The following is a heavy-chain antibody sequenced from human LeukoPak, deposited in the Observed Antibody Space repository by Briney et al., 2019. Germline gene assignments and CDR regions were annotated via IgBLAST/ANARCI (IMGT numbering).Heavy chain of an antibody. D-gene: IGHD6-19*01. J-gene: IGHJ4*02. CDR2: FDPEDGET. CDR1: GYTLTELS. Sequence: ASVKVSCKVSGYTLTELSMHWVRQAPGKGLGWMGGFDPEDGETIYAQKFQGRVTMTEDTSTDTAYMELSSLRSEDTAVYYCATSNTQWLEYYFDYWGQGTLVTVSS. V-gene: IGHV1-24*01. CDR3: ATSNTQWLEYYFDY.